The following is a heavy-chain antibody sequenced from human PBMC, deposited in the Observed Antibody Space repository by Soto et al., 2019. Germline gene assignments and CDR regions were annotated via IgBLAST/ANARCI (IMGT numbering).Heavy chain of an antibody. D-gene: IGHD6-13*01. J-gene: IGHJ4*02. CDR1: GASISNTDW. V-gene: IGHV4-4*02. CDR3: AIPGAGDFDY. CDR2: IYHSGTT. Sequence: QVQLQESGPGLVEPSGTLSLTCAVSGASISNTDWWSWVRQPPGKGLEWIGEIYHSGTTNCDPSLKSRVTISLDKSKIQFSLKLTSVTAADTAVYYCAIPGAGDFDYWGRGTLVTVSS.